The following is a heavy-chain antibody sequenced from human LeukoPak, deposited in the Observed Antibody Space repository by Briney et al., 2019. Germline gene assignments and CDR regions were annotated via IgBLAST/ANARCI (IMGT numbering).Heavy chain of an antibody. CDR2: MNPNSGNT. CDR3: VRAIRTTVTTFWFDP. Sequence: ASVKVSCKTSGYTFTSSDINWVRQATGHGLEWMGWMNPNSGNTGYAQNFQGRVTMTRDTSISTAYMELSSLRSEDTAIYYCVRAIRTTVTTFWFDPWGQGTLVTVSS. D-gene: IGHD4-17*01. J-gene: IGHJ5*02. V-gene: IGHV1-8*01. CDR1: GYTFTSSD.